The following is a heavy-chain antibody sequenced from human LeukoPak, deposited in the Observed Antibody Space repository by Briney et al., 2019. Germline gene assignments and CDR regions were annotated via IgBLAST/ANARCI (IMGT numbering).Heavy chain of an antibody. D-gene: IGHD3-3*01. CDR3: TRGFSPLFL. J-gene: IGHJ4*02. CDR2: IRSKAYGGTT. V-gene: IGHV3-49*03. Sequence: GGSLRLSCAASGFTFSSYWMSWFRQAPGKGLEWVGFIRSKAYGGTTEYAASVKGRFTISRDDSKSIAYLQMNSLKTEDTAVYYCTRGFSPLFLGGQGTLVTVSS. CDR1: GFTFSSYW.